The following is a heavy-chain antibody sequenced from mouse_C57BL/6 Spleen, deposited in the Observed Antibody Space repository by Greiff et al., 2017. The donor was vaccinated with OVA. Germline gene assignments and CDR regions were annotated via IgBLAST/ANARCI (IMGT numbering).Heavy chain of an antibody. CDR2: IRNKANGYTT. J-gene: IGHJ3*01. Sequence: EVQLVESGGGLVQPGGSLSLSCAASGFTFTDYYMSWVRQPPGKALEWLGFIRNKANGYTTDYSLSVKGLFTISRDNSQSIIYHQMNARRAEDSATYYCARYKGYGNYAWFAYWGQGTLVTVSA. V-gene: IGHV7-3*01. D-gene: IGHD2-1*01. CDR3: ARYKGYGNYAWFAY. CDR1: GFTFTDYY.